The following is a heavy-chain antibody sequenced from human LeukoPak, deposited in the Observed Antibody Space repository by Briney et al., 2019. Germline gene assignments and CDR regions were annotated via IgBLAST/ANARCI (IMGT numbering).Heavy chain of an antibody. CDR1: GFTFSSYE. J-gene: IGHJ5*02. Sequence: GGSLRLSCAASGFTFSSYEMNWVRQAPGKGLEWIADITISGHTKNYADSVKGRFTISRDNARTSLYLQMNSLRAEDTGVYYCARGDPHADLWGQGTLVTVSS. CDR2: ITISGHTK. CDR3: ARGDPHADL. V-gene: IGHV3-48*03.